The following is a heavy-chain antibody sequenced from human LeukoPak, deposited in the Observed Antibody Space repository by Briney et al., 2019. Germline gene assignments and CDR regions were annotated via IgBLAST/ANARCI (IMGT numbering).Heavy chain of an antibody. CDR1: GFTFSSYW. CDR2: IKQDGSEK. J-gene: IGHJ3*02. CDR3: ARARDRWYSGSYSDAFDI. V-gene: IGHV3-7*01. Sequence: GGSLRLSCAASGFTFSSYWMSWVRQAPGKGLEWVANIKQDGSEKYYVDSVKGRFTISRDNAKNSLYLQMNSLRAEDTAVYYCARARDRWYSGSYSDAFDIWGQGTMVTVSS. D-gene: IGHD1-26*01.